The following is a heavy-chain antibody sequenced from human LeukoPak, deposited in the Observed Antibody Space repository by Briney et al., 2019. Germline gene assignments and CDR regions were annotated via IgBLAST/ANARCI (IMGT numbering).Heavy chain of an antibody. D-gene: IGHD3-9*01. J-gene: IGHJ4*02. Sequence: GGSLRLSCAASGFTFSSYGMHWVRKAPGKGLEWVAVISYDGSNKYYADSVKGRFTISRDNSKNTLYLQMNSLRAEDTAVYYCAKDRWNYDILSTFDYWGQGTLVTVSS. CDR3: AKDRWNYDILSTFDY. CDR1: GFTFSSYG. CDR2: ISYDGSNK. V-gene: IGHV3-30*18.